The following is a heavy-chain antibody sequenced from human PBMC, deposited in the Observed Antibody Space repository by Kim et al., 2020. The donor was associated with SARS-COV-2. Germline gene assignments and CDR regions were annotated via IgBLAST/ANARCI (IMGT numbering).Heavy chain of an antibody. D-gene: IGHD3-22*01. Sequence: GGSLRLSCAASGFTFSSYSMNWVRQAPGKGLEWVSSISSSSSYIYYADSVKGRFTISRDNAKNSLYLQMNSLRAEDTAVYYCARDWANYYDSSGYPRNDYWGQGTLVTVSS. J-gene: IGHJ4*02. V-gene: IGHV3-21*01. CDR3: ARDWANYYDSSGYPRNDY. CDR1: GFTFSSYS. CDR2: ISSSSSYI.